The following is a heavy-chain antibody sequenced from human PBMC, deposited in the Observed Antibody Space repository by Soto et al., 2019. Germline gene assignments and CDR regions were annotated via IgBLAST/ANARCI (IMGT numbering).Heavy chain of an antibody. Sequence: PSETLSLTCTVSGGSVSSGDYYWSWIRQHPGKGLEWIGYIYYSGNTNYNPSLKSRVIISVDTSKNLFSLKLTSVTAADTAVYYCARFPVDTSMIYCLDVSGQGTLVTVSS. CDR3: ARFPVDTSMIYCLDV. J-gene: IGHJ5*02. CDR2: IYYSGNT. D-gene: IGHD5-18*01. V-gene: IGHV4-61*08. CDR1: GGSVSSGDYY.